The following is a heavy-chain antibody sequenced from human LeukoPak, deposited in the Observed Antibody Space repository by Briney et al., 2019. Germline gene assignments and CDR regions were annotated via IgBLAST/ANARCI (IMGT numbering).Heavy chain of an antibody. CDR1: GVSISSSGYS. J-gene: IGHJ3*02. V-gene: IGHV4-30-2*01. CDR3: ARARGRDAFDI. Sequence: SQTLSLTCAVSGVSISSSGYSWSWIRQPPGKGLEWIGYIYHSGSTYYNPSLKSRVTISVDRSKNQFSLILSSVTAADTAVYYCARARGRDAFDIWGQGTMVTVSS. D-gene: IGHD1-26*01. CDR2: IYHSGST.